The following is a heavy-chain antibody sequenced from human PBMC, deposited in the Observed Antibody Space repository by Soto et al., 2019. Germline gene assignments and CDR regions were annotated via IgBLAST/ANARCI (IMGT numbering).Heavy chain of an antibody. J-gene: IGHJ6*02. V-gene: IGHV1-69*12. Sequence: QVQMVQSGAEVKKPGSSVKVSCKASGGTFSSYGISWVRQAPGQGLEWMGGIIPIFGTANYAQKFQGRVTITADESTSTAYMELSSLRSEDTAVYYCARAAQPRDYYYGMDVWGQGTTVTVSS. CDR3: ARAAQPRDYYYGMDV. CDR2: IIPIFGTA. CDR1: GGTFSSYG.